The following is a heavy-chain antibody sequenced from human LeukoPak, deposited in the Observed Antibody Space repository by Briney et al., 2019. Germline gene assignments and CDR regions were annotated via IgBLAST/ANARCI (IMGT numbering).Heavy chain of an antibody. CDR1: GFTFSSYE. Sequence: PGGSLRLSCAASGFTFSSYEMNWVRQAPGKGLEWVSYISSSGSTIYYADSVKGRFTISRDNAKNSLYLQMNSLRAEDTAVYYCARGVSPTGGDAFDIWGQGTMVTVSS. D-gene: IGHD1-14*01. J-gene: IGHJ3*02. CDR2: ISSSGSTI. CDR3: ARGVSPTGGDAFDI. V-gene: IGHV3-48*03.